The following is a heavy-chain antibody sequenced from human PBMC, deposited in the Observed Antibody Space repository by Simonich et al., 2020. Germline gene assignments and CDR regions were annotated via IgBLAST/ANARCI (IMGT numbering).Heavy chain of an antibody. D-gene: IGHD6-13*01. CDR3: ARDSYSIWYFDL. J-gene: IGHJ2*01. V-gene: IGHV1-2*02. Sequence: QVQLVQSGAEVKKPGASVKVSCKASGYTFTGYSMHWVRQAPGQGLEWMGWINPNSGGTNNAQKFKGRVTMTRDTSISTAYMELSRLRSDDTAVYYCARDSYSIWYFDLWGRGTLVTVSS. CDR2: INPNSGGT. CDR1: GYTFTGYS.